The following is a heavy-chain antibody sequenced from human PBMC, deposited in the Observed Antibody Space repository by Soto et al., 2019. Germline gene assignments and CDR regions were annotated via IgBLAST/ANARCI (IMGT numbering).Heavy chain of an antibody. J-gene: IGHJ1*01. CDR2: IIPILGIA. Sequence: QVQLVQSGAEVKKPGSSVKVSCKASGGTFSSYTISWVRQAPGQGLEWMGRIIPILGIANYAQKFQVRVTITADKSTSTAYMELSSLRSEDTAVYYCARVGCSGGSCYEVQHWGQGTLVTVSS. CDR1: GGTFSSYT. V-gene: IGHV1-69*02. D-gene: IGHD2-15*01. CDR3: ARVGCSGGSCYEVQH.